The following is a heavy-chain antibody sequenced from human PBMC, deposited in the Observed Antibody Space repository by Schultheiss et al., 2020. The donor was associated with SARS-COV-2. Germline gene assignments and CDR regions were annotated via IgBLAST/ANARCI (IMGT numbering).Heavy chain of an antibody. V-gene: IGHV1-69*13. Sequence: SVKVSCKASGGTFSSYAISWVRQAPGQGLEWMGGIIPIFGTANYAQKFQGRVTITADESTSTAYMELSSLRSEDTAVYYCARDRYDFWSGYVSYWYFDLWGRRAPVTVSS. CDR2: IIPIFGTA. D-gene: IGHD3-3*01. CDR3: ARDRYDFWSGYVSYWYFDL. CDR1: GGTFSSYA. J-gene: IGHJ2*01.